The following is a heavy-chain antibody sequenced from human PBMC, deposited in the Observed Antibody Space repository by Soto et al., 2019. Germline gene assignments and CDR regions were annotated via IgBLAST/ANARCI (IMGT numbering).Heavy chain of an antibody. V-gene: IGHV2-5*02. J-gene: IGHJ4*02. CDR3: AHKGPEDWPLDY. CDR1: GFSLSTRGVG. D-gene: IGHD3-9*01. Sequence: GSCPTPMYPPQTHTLTCTFSGFSLSTRGVGVAWIRQPPGKALEWLALIFLDDSKHYSPSLRSRLTITKDTSKNQVVLTMTNMDPMDTGTYYCAHKGPEDWPLDYWGQGTLVTVSS. CDR2: IFLDDSK.